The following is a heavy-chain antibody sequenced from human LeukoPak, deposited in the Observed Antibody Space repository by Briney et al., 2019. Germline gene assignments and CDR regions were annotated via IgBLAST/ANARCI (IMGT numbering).Heavy chain of an antibody. CDR3: ARDRYSSSWTHYYYYGMDV. CDR1: GGSISSSSYY. J-gene: IGHJ6*02. V-gene: IGHV4-39*07. Sequence: SETLSLTCTVSGGSISSSSYYWGWIRQPQGRGWEWLGRINYSGSTYYNPSLKSRVTISVDTSKNQFSLKLSSVTAADTAVYYCARDRYSSSWTHYYYYGMDVWGQGTTVTVSS. CDR2: INYSGST. D-gene: IGHD6-13*01.